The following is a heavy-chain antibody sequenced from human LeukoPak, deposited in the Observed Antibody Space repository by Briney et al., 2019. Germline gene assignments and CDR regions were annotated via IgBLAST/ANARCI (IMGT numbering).Heavy chain of an antibody. CDR1: GFTFSSYS. Sequence: GGSLRLSCAASGFTFSSYSMNWVRQAPGKGLEWVSSISSSSSYIYYADSVKGRFTISRDNAKNSPYLQMNSLRAEDTAVYYCAKDMGYCTNGVCYGYFDYWGQGTLVTVSS. CDR3: AKDMGYCTNGVCYGYFDY. CDR2: ISSSSSYI. J-gene: IGHJ4*02. D-gene: IGHD2-8*01. V-gene: IGHV3-21*04.